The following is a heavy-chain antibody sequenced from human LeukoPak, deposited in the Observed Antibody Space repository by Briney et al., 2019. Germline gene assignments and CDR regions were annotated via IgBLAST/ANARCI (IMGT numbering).Heavy chain of an antibody. CDR3: ARDRALGYCSSTSCFDY. J-gene: IGHJ4*02. Sequence: GGSLRLSCAASGFTFSSYEMNWVRQAPGKGLEWVSYISSSGSTIYYADSVKGRFTISRDNAKNSLYLQMNSLRAEDTAVYYCARDRALGYCSSTSCFDYWGQGTLVTVSS. V-gene: IGHV3-48*03. D-gene: IGHD2-2*01. CDR2: ISSSGSTI. CDR1: GFTFSSYE.